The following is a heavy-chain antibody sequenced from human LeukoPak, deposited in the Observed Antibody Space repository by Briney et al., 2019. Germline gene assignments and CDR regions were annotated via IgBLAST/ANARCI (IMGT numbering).Heavy chain of an antibody. V-gene: IGHV3-23*01. CDR1: GFTFSNYA. CDR2: ISGSGATT. CDR3: AKGVYYYDRSTYYYTYYFDY. D-gene: IGHD3-22*01. J-gene: IGHJ4*02. Sequence: GGSLRLSCAASGFTFSNYAVSWVRQAPGKGLEWVSAISGSGATTYYADSVKGRFTISRDNSKNTLCLQMNSLRAEDTAVYFCAKGVYYYDRSTYYYTYYFDYWGQGTLVTVSS.